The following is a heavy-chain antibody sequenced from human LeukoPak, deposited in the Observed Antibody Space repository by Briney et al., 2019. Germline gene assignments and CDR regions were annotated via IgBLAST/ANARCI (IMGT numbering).Heavy chain of an antibody. V-gene: IGHV3-21*01. D-gene: IGHD4-17*01. CDR3: ARVYYGDYGDAFDI. Sequence: WRSLRLSCAASGFTFTSNSMNWVRQAPGKGLEWVSSISSSSSYIYYADSVKGRFTISRDNAKNSLYLQMNSLRAEDTAVYYCARVYYGDYGDAFDIWGQGTMVTVSS. CDR2: ISSSSSYI. CDR1: GFTFTSNS. J-gene: IGHJ3*02.